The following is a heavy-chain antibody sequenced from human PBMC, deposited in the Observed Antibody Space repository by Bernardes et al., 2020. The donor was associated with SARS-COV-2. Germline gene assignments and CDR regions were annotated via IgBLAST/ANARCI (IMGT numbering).Heavy chain of an antibody. Sequence: ASVKVSCKASGYTFTGYYMHWVRQAPGQGLEWMGWINPNSGGTNYAQKFQGWVTMTRDTSISTAYMELSRLRSDDTAVYYCAGGGGYCSSTSSCYYYYGMDVWGQGTTVTVSS. J-gene: IGHJ6*02. CDR2: INPNSGGT. CDR3: AGGGGYCSSTSSCYYYYGMDV. D-gene: IGHD2-2*01. CDR1: GYTFTGYY. V-gene: IGHV1-2*04.